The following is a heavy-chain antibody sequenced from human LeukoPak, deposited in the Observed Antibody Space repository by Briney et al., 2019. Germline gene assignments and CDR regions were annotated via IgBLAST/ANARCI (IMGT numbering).Heavy chain of an antibody. CDR2: ISGGGGST. CDR1: GFTFSSYA. V-gene: IGHV3-23*01. Sequence: GGPWRFSGAASGFTFSSYAISWFGQAPGKGLRWFSVISGGGGSTYYADSVKGRFTISRDNSKNTLYLQMNSLRAEDTAVYYCAKLGITMVRGVISYFDYWGQGTLVTVSS. CDR3: AKLGITMVRGVISYFDY. D-gene: IGHD3-10*01. J-gene: IGHJ4*02.